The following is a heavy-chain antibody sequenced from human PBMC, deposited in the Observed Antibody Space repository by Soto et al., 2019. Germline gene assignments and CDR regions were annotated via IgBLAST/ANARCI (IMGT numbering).Heavy chain of an antibody. D-gene: IGHD2-2*01. Sequence: EVQLVESGGGLVQPEGSLRLYCAASGFTFSSYWMSWVRQAPGKGLEWVANIKQDGSEKFYVDSVKGRFTISKDNAKNSVYLQMNSLRAEDTAVYYCARGHTTSPNWFDPWGQGTLVTVSS. V-gene: IGHV3-7*03. CDR3: ARGHTTSPNWFDP. CDR1: GFTFSSYW. J-gene: IGHJ5*02. CDR2: IKQDGSEK.